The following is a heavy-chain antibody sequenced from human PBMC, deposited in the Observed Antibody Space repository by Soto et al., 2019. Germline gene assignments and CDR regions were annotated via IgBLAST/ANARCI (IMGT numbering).Heavy chain of an antibody. Sequence: AGGALRLSCGAAGFTLSSYGMHWGRQAPGKGLGWVAVIWYDGSNKYYADSVKGRFTISRDNSKNTLYLQMNSLRAEDTAVYYCARDLQYCSGGSCYWLDYYGMDVWGQGTTVTVSS. CDR3: ARDLQYCSGGSCYWLDYYGMDV. J-gene: IGHJ6*02. D-gene: IGHD2-15*01. V-gene: IGHV3-33*01. CDR1: GFTLSSYG. CDR2: IWYDGSNK.